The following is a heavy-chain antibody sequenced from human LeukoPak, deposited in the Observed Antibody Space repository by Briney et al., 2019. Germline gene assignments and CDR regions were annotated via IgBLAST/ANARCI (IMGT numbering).Heavy chain of an antibody. CDR1: GRSFSGYY. J-gene: IGHJ4*02. Sequence: SETLSLTCAVYGRSFSGYYWSWIRQPPGKGLEWIGEINHSGSTNYNPSLKSRVTISVDTSKNQFSLKLSSVTAADTAVYYCARWKGFDYWGQGTLVTVSS. V-gene: IGHV4-34*01. CDR2: INHSGST. CDR3: ARWKGFDY. D-gene: IGHD1-1*01.